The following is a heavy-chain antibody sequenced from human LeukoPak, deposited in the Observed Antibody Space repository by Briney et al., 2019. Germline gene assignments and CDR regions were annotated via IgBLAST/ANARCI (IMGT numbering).Heavy chain of an antibody. CDR3: ARVLPSVTNWFDP. Sequence: GGSLRLSCTASGFTVSSNYMSWVRQAPGKGLEWVSLIFSDGSSYYADSARGRFTISRDNSRNTLSLQMNSLRAEDTAVYYCARVLPSVTNWFDPWGQGTLVTVSS. J-gene: IGHJ5*02. V-gene: IGHV3-66*01. CDR2: IFSDGSS. D-gene: IGHD3-10*01. CDR1: GFTVSSNY.